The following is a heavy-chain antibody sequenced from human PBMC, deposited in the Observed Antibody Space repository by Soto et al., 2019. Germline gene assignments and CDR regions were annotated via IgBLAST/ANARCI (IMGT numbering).Heavy chain of an antibody. CDR2: ISAFSDFT. J-gene: IGHJ4*02. CDR1: GYTFTHHG. D-gene: IGHD6-13*01. CDR3: VKDRPRLKQNLDGLF. Sequence: QVHLVQSGAEVREPGASVKVSCQTSGYTFTHHGISWVRQAPGQGLEWVGFISAFSDFTDYAQKFQGRVTLTTDKSTSTAYLELRSLTSDDTAVYYCVKDRPRLKQNLDGLFWGQGTLVTVSA. V-gene: IGHV1-18*01.